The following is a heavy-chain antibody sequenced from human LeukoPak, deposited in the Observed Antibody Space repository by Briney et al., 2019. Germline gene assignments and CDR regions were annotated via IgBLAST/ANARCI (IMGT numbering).Heavy chain of an antibody. J-gene: IGHJ4*02. CDR2: IGNNGGYT. CDR3: AKQLGYCSDGSCYFPY. CDR1: GFTFSSSA. V-gene: IGHV3-23*01. D-gene: IGHD2-15*01. Sequence: PGGSLRLSCAASGFTFSSSAMSWVRQAPGKGLEWVSAIGNNGGYTYYADSVQGRFTISRDNSESRLCLQMNSLRAEDTAVYYCAKQLGYCSDGSCYFPYWGQGTLVTVSS.